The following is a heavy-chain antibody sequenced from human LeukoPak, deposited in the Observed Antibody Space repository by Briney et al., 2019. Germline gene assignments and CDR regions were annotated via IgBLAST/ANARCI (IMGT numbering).Heavy chain of an antibody. CDR2: ISSSSSYT. Sequence: GGSLRLSCAASGFTFSDYYVSWIRQAPGKGLEWVSYISSSSSYTNYADSVKGRFTISRDNAKNSLYLQMNSLRAEDTAVYYCAGRTSQVAFDYWGQGTLVTVSS. D-gene: IGHD2-2*01. J-gene: IGHJ4*02. CDR3: AGRTSQVAFDY. V-gene: IGHV3-11*06. CDR1: GFTFSDYY.